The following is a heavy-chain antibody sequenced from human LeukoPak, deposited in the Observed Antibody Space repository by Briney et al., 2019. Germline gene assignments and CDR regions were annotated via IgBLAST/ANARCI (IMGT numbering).Heavy chain of an antibody. V-gene: IGHV3-74*01. CDR2: IASDGSST. D-gene: IGHD4-23*01. CDR3: ARGRPHGNDY. Sequence: GGSLRLSCAASGFTFSSYWMNWVRQAPGKGLVWASRIASDGSSTTYADSVKGRFSISRDNAKNTLYLQMNSLRVEDTVVYYCARGRPHGNDYWGQGTLVTVSS. J-gene: IGHJ4*02. CDR1: GFTFSSYW.